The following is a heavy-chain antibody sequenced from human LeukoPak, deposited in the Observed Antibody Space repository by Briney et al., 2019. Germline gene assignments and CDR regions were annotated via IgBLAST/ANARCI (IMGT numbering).Heavy chain of an antibody. V-gene: IGHV4-39*01. CDR3: ARTGLTGYSSGWYPAEVDY. D-gene: IGHD6-19*01. CDR1: GGSISSSTYY. J-gene: IGHJ4*02. CDR2: IYYGGST. Sequence: PSETLSLTCTVSGGSISSSTYYWGWVRQPPGKGLEWIGSIYYGGSTYYNPSLKNRVTISVDTSKNQFSLKLSSVTAADTAVYYCARTGLTGYSSGWYPAEVDYWGQGTLVTASS.